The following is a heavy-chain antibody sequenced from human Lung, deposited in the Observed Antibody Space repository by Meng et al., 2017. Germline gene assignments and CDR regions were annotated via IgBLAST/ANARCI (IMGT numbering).Heavy chain of an antibody. CDR2: ISGSGGST. CDR3: VRRIEYSSSSGY. V-gene: IGHV3-23*01. D-gene: IGHD6-6*01. J-gene: IGHJ4*02. CDR1: GFTFSSYA. Sequence: EEQLLESGGGLVQSGGSPRLSCVASGFTFSSYAMTWVRQAPGKGLEWVSSISGSGGSTYYADSVRGRFTISRDNSKNTVYLQMNSLRAEDTAIYYCVRRIEYSSSSGYWGQGTLVTVSS.